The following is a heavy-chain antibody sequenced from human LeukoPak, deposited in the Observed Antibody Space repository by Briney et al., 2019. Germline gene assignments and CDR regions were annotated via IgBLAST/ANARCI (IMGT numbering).Heavy chain of an antibody. J-gene: IGHJ4*02. Sequence: GGSLRLSCTVSGFVFSGYAMSWVRQAPGKGPEWVSSIGARGDVTYSADSVKGRFTISRDNSKRTLFLQMNSLRAEDTAVYYCAKVHYTASVPGSFPGRNYFDSWGQGSLVTVSS. V-gene: IGHV3-23*01. CDR2: IGARGDVT. D-gene: IGHD1-26*01. CDR3: AKVHYTASVPGSFPGRNYFDS. CDR1: GFVFSGYA.